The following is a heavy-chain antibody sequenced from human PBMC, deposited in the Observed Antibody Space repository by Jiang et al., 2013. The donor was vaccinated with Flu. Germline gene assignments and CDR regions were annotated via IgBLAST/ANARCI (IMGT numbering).Heavy chain of an antibody. CDR3: ARLRDGYSDY. J-gene: IGHJ4*02. CDR1: GYKFTNYW. V-gene: IGHV5-51*01. Sequence: GESLKISCQGSGYKFTNYWIGWVRQVPGKGLEWMGIIYPGDSDTRYSPSFQGQVTISADKSISTAYLQWSSLKASDTAMYYCARLRDGYSDYWGQGSLVTVSS. D-gene: IGHD5-24*01. CDR2: IYPGDSDT.